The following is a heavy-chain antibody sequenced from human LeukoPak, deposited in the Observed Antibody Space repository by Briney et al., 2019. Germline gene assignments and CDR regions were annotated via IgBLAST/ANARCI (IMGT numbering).Heavy chain of an antibody. CDR1: GGSISSSSYY. D-gene: IGHD2-15*01. CDR2: IYYSGST. J-gene: IGHJ5*02. Sequence: PSETLSLTCTVSGGSISSSSYYWGWIRQPPGKGLEWIGSIYYSGSTYYNPSLKSRVTISVDTSKNQFSLKLSSVTAADTAVYYCARYRYCSGGSCNWFDPWGQGTLVTVSS. V-gene: IGHV4-39*01. CDR3: ARYRYCSGGSCNWFDP.